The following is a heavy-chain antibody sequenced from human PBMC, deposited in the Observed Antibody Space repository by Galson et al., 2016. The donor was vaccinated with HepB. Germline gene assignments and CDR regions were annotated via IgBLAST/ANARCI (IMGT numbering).Heavy chain of an antibody. D-gene: IGHD2-15*01. CDR3: ARGHLVVPFSFYFDY. CDR1: GDSVSSKSAA. Sequence: CAISGDSVSSKSAAWDWIRHSPSRGLEWLGRTYHTSNWYSDYAVSVKSRITFNPDTSKNQFSLQLNSVTPEDTAVYYCARGHLVVPFSFYFDYWGKGSLVTVAS. V-gene: IGHV6-1*01. J-gene: IGHJ4*02. CDR2: TYHTSNWYS.